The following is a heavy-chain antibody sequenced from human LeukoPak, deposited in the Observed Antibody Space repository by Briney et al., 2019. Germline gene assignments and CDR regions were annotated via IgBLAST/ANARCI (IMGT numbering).Heavy chain of an antibody. CDR2: IVPIFGTV. V-gene: IGHV1-69*13. Sequence: ASVKVSCKASGDTFSSYAISWVRQAPGQGLEWMGGIVPIFGTVTYAQGFLGRVTVTADESTSTTYMELSSLRSEDTAVYYCARDRRYRGSFDYWGQGTLVTVSS. CDR3: ARDRRYRGSFDY. D-gene: IGHD1-14*01. J-gene: IGHJ4*02. CDR1: GDTFSSYA.